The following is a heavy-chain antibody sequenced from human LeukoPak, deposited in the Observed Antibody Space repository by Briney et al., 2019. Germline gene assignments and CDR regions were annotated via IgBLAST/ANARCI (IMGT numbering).Heavy chain of an antibody. Sequence: SETLSLTCTVSGGSISSYYWSWIRQPPGKRLEWIGYIYYSGNTNYNPSLKSRVTISIDTSKNQFSLKLSSVTAADTAVYYCARVGNGHFDYWGQGTLVTVSS. D-gene: IGHD2-8*01. CDR2: IYYSGNT. CDR1: GGSISSYY. V-gene: IGHV4-59*01. CDR3: ARVGNGHFDY. J-gene: IGHJ4*02.